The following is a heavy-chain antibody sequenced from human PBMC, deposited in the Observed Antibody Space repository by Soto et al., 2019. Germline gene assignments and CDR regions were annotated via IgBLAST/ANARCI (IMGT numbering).Heavy chain of an antibody. Sequence: QITLKESGPTLVKPTQTLTLTCTFSGFSLTTGGVGVGWFRQPPGKALEWLADLYWNTEKNHSPSLRGRLFLAKGTSRDLVFLPVTYVVATDAATYDCAHRWTGLGMAVWGRGTAVTVSS. CDR3: AHRWTGLGMAV. V-gene: IGHV2-5*01. J-gene: IGHJ6*02. D-gene: IGHD3-16*02. CDR2: LYWNTEK. CDR1: GFSLTTGGVG.